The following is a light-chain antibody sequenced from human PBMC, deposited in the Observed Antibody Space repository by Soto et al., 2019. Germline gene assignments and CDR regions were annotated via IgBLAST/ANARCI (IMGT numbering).Light chain of an antibody. CDR3: CSYAGSSTFYV. CDR1: SSDVGSYNL. CDR2: EVS. V-gene: IGLV2-23*02. Sequence: QSVLTQPASVSGSPGQSITISCTGTSSDVGSYNLVSWYQQHPGKAPKLMIYEVSKRPSGVSNHFSGSKSGNRASLTISGLQAEDEADYYCCSYAGSSTFYVFGTGTKVTVL. J-gene: IGLJ1*01.